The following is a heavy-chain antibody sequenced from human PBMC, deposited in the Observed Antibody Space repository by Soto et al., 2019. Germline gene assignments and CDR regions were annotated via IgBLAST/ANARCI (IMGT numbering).Heavy chain of an antibody. CDR2: INPKSGGT. V-gene: IGHV1-2*02. Sequence: KVSYLASGYTXTVYYMDLVRQAPGQGLEWMGWINPKSGGTMYPQKFQGRVTMTWDTSISKAYMALTRLRSYDTAVYYCARDLAKGGGSAGFDYWGQGTLGTVSS. J-gene: IGHJ4*02. CDR3: ARDLAKGGGSAGFDY. D-gene: IGHD1-26*01. CDR1: GYTXTVYY.